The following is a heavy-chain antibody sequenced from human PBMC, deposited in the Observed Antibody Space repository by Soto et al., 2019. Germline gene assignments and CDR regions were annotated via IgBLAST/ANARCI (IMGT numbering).Heavy chain of an antibody. D-gene: IGHD1-26*01. V-gene: IGHV1-18*01. CDR1: GYTFTSYG. CDR2: ISPYNGNR. Sequence: GASVKVSCKASGYTFTSYGISWVRQAPGQGLEWMGWISPYNGNRNSAQKLQGRVIMTTDTSTITAYMELKSLRSDDTAVYYCARFTGSNTLADYWGQGTLVTVSS. CDR3: ARFTGSNTLADY. J-gene: IGHJ4*02.